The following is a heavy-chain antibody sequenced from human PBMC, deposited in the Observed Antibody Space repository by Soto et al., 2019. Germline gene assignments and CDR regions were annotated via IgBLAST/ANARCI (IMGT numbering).Heavy chain of an antibody. V-gene: IGHV3-21*01. CDR1: GFTFSTFG. Sequence: QLVESGGGLVKPGGSLRLSCAASGFTFSTFGMNWVRQAPGKGLEWVSSISSSSIYIYYADSVKGRFTISRDNAKNSLYLQMHSLRAEDTALYYCARVREVHYYGSGAKDYWGQGTLVTVSS. D-gene: IGHD3-10*01. CDR3: ARVREVHYYGSGAKDY. CDR2: ISSSSIYI. J-gene: IGHJ4*02.